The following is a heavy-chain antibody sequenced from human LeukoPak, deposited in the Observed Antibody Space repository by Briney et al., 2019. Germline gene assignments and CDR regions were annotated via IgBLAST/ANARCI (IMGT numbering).Heavy chain of an antibody. D-gene: IGHD2-2*01. CDR3: ARGDVVVPAAMRPNYYYYGMDV. CDR1: GYTFTSYD. CDR2: MNPNSGNT. V-gene: IGHV1-8*02. Sequence: ASVKVSCKASGYTFTSYDINWVRQATGQGLEWMGWMNPNSGNTGYAQKFQGRVTMTRNTSISTAYMELSSLRSEDTAVYYCARGDVVVPAAMRPNYYYYGMDVWGQGTTVTVSS. J-gene: IGHJ6*02.